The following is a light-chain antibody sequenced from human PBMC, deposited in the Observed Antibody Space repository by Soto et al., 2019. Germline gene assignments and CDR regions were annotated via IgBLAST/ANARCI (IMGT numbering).Light chain of an antibody. Sequence: QMTQSPSTLSASVGDRVTITCRASQSISSWLAWYQQKPGKAPKLLIYKASSLESGVPSRFSGSGSGTEFTLTISSLQPDDFATYYCQQYNSYPWTLGHGTKVDIK. V-gene: IGKV1-5*03. CDR2: KAS. J-gene: IGKJ1*01. CDR3: QQYNSYPWT. CDR1: QSISSW.